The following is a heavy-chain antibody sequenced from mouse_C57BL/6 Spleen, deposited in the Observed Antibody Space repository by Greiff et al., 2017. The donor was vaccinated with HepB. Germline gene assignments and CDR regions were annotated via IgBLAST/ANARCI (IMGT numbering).Heavy chain of an antibody. D-gene: IGHD1-1*01. CDR1: GFTFSDYG. CDR3: GWLWYYGSSYLWYFDV. V-gene: IGHV5-17*01. Sequence: EVMLVESGGGLVKPGGSLKLSCAASGFTFSDYGMHWVRQAPEKGLEWVAYISSGSSTIYYADTVKGRFTISRDNAKNTLFLQMNILRSEETAMYYGGWLWYYGSSYLWYFDVWGTGTTVTVSS. CDR2: ISSGSSTI. J-gene: IGHJ1*03.